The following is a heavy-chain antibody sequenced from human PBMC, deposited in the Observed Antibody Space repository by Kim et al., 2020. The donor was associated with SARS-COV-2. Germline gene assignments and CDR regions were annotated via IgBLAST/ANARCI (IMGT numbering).Heavy chain of an antibody. Sequence: GGSLRLSCAASGFTFSSYGMHWVRQAPGKGLEWVAVISYDGSNKYYADSVKGRFTISRDNSKNTLYLQMNSLRAEDTAVYYCAKRVGWNDGDYYYYYGMDVWGQGTTVTVSS. CDR1: GFTFSSYG. D-gene: IGHD1-1*01. CDR3: AKRVGWNDGDYYYYYGMDV. V-gene: IGHV3-30*18. CDR2: ISYDGSNK. J-gene: IGHJ6*02.